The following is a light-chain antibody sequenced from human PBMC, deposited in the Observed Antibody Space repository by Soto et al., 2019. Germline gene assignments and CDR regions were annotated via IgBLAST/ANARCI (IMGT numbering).Light chain of an antibody. J-gene: IGLJ2*01. CDR3: VLYMGSGTVV. CDR2: STX. V-gene: IGLV8-61*01. CDR1: SGSVSTSYY. Sequence: QTVVTQEPSFSVSPGGTVTLTCGLSSGSVSTSYYPSWYQQTPGQAPRTLIXSTXTXXXGVPDRFSXSILGNKAALTITGXXXXXXXXYYCVLYMGSGTVVFGGGTKLTVL.